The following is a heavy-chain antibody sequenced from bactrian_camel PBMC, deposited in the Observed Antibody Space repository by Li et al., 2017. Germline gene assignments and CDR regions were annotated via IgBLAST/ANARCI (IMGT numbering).Heavy chain of an antibody. CDR3: ATCLVVAGECEYNY. CDR2: INTGDVPP. CDR1: GYTYNNKC. Sequence: VQLVESGGGSAQAGGSLRLTCTASGYTYNNKCMGWFRQAPGREREGVAAINTGDVPPFYADSVKGRLTISQDAAKNTVYLQMNNLKPEDTGLYNCATCLVVAGECEYNYWGQGTQVTVS. V-gene: IGHV3S40*01. J-gene: IGHJ4*01. D-gene: IGHD6*01.